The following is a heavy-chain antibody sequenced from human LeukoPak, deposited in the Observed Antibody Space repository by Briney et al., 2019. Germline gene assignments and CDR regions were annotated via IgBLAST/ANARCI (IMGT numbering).Heavy chain of an antibody. J-gene: IGHJ4*02. Sequence: GGSLRLSCAASGFTFSSYWMSWVRQAPGKGLEWVASIKQDGSEKYYVDSVKGRFTISRDNAKNSLYLQMNSLRAEDTAVYYCAKDQPLRSSWYVDLDGGDFDYWGQGTLVTVSS. CDR1: GFTFSSYW. CDR2: IKQDGSEK. D-gene: IGHD6-13*01. CDR3: AKDQPLRSSWYVDLDGGDFDY. V-gene: IGHV3-7*03.